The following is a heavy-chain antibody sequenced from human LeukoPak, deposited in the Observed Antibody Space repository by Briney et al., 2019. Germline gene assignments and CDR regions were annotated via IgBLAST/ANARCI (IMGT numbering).Heavy chain of an antibody. CDR3: AREWLVLTTSDY. CDR1: GFTFSSNW. J-gene: IGHJ4*02. V-gene: IGHV3-7*01. D-gene: IGHD6-19*01. CDR2: IKQDGSEK. Sequence: GGYLRLSCAASGFTFSSNWMSWLRQAPGKGLEWVANIKQDGSEKYYVDSVKGRFTISRDNAKNSLYLQMNSLRAEDTAVYYCAREWLVLTTSDYWGQGTLVTVSS.